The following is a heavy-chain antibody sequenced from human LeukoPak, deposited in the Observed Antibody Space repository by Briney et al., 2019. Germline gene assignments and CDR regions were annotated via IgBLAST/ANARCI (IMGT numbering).Heavy chain of an antibody. CDR1: GFTFTTYA. CDR2: IKQDGSEK. CDR3: ARGSTYSPNWFDP. J-gene: IGHJ5*02. V-gene: IGHV3-7*01. Sequence: GGSLRLSCAASGFTFTTYAMSWVRQAPGKGLEWVTTIKQDGSEKYYVDSVKGRFTVSRDNAKDSLYLQMNSPRAEDTAVYYCARGSTYSPNWFDPWGQGTLVTVSS. D-gene: IGHD4-11*01.